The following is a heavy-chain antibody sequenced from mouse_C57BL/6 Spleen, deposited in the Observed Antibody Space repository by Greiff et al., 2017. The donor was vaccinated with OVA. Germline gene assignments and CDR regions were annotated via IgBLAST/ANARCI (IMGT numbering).Heavy chain of an antibody. CDR3: ARGVY. V-gene: IGHV14-3*01. CDR1: GFTINNSY. J-gene: IGHJ2*01. Sequence: VQLQQSVAELVRPGASVKFSCTASGFTINNSYMHWVKQRPEQGLEWIGRIDPANGDTKYAPKFQGKATMTADTSSNTAYLQLSSLTSEDTAIYYCARGVYWGQGTTLTVSS. CDR2: IDPANGDT.